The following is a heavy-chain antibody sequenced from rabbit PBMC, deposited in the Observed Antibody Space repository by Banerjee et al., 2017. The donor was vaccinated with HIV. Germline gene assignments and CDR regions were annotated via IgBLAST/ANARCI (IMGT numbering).Heavy chain of an antibody. D-gene: IGHD7-1*01. J-gene: IGHJ6*01. V-gene: IGHV1S45*01. CDR3: ARDGFGTGPDYDL. Sequence: QEQLEESGGDLVKPEGSLTLTCTASGFSFSNKYVMCWVRQAPGKGLEWIGCIYTGSSASIYYASWAKGRFTISKTSSTTVTLQMTSLTAADTATYFCARDGFGTGPDYDLWGPGTLVTVS. CDR2: IYTGSSASI. CDR1: GFSFSNKYV.